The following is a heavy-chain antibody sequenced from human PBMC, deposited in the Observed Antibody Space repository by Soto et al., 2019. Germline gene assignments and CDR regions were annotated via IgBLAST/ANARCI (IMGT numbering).Heavy chain of an antibody. Sequence: SETLSLTCTVSGGSINNYYWTWVRQSPGKGLEWVGYIHYSGSTKYNPALESRVTMSADTSKNLFSLKVNFVTAADTAVYYCVYTTGWPGFDFWGQGVLVTVS. D-gene: IGHD6-19*01. V-gene: IGHV4-59*03. CDR1: GGSINNYY. CDR2: IHYSGST. CDR3: VYTTGWPGFDF. J-gene: IGHJ4*02.